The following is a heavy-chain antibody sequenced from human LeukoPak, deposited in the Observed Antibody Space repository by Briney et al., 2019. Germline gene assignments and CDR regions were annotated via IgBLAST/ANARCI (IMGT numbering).Heavy chain of an antibody. CDR1: GYTPTELS. CDR2: FDPEDGET. J-gene: IGHJ6*02. D-gene: IGHD2-2*01. V-gene: IGHV1-24*01. Sequence: GASVKVSCKVSGYTPTELSMHWVRQAPGKGLEWMGGFDPEDGETIYAQKFQGRVTMTEDTSTDTAYMELSSLRSEDTAVYYCATGFRVPAAMSYYYYGMDVWGQGTTVTVSS. CDR3: ATGFRVPAAMSYYYYGMDV.